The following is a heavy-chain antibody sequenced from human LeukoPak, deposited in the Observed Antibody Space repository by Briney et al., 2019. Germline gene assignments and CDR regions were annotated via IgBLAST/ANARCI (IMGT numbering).Heavy chain of an antibody. CDR1: GGSFSGYY. J-gene: IGHJ4*02. D-gene: IGHD3-22*01. V-gene: IGHV4-34*01. CDR3: ARGGWLLLLVFDY. Sequence: SETPSLTCAVYGGSFSGYYWSWIRQPPGKGLEWIGEINHSGSTNYNPSLKSRVTISVDTSKNQFSLKLSSVTAADTAVYYCARGGWLLLLVFDYWGQGTLVTVSS. CDR2: INHSGST.